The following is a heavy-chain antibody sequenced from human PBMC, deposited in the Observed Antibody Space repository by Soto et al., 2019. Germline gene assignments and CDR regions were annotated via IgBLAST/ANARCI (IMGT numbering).Heavy chain of an antibody. Sequence: ASVEVTCKASGYTLTSYYIQWVRQAPGQGLEWMGIINPSGGSTSYAQKFQGRVTMTRDTSTSTVYMELSSLRSEDTAVYYCARELIEDYYDSSGYYSDFDYWGQGTLVTVSS. CDR2: INPSGGST. D-gene: IGHD3-22*01. CDR3: ARELIEDYYDSSGYYSDFDY. J-gene: IGHJ4*02. CDR1: GYTLTSYY. V-gene: IGHV1-46*01.